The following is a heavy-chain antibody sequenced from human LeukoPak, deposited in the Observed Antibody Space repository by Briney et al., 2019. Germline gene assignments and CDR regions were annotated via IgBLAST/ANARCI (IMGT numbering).Heavy chain of an antibody. V-gene: IGHV3-48*03. CDR3: SRRYCTNGVCSFDY. D-gene: IGHD2-8*01. J-gene: IGHJ4*02. CDR2: ISSSGSTI. Sequence: GGSLRLSCAASGFTFSSYEMNWVRQAPGKGLEWVSYISSSGSTIYYADSVKGRFTISRDNVKNSLFLQMNSLRGDDTAVYYCSRRYCTNGVCSFDYWGQGTLVTVSS. CDR1: GFTFSSYE.